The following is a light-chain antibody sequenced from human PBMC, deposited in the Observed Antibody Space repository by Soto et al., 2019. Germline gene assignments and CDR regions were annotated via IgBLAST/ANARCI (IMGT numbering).Light chain of an antibody. CDR3: QQFKNYPIT. CDR2: AAS. CDR1: EDISSY. Sequence: IQLTQSPSSLSASLGDNANCXXRASEDISSYLVWYQQKPGAAPKLXIYAASDLHSGVPSRFSGSGSGTDFTLTISSLHPEDFAVYFCQQFKNYPITFGQGTRLEIK. V-gene: IGKV1-9*01. J-gene: IGKJ5*01.